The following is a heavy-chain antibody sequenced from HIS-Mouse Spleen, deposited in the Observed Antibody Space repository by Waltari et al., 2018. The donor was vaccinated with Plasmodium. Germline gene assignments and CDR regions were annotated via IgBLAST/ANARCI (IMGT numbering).Heavy chain of an antibody. J-gene: IGHJ6*02. CDR3: ARAVNWGEAYYGMDV. V-gene: IGHV1-69*01. Sequence: QVQLVQSGAEVKKPGSSVKVSSKASGGTFSSYGISWVRQAPGQGLEWMGGIIPIFGTANYAQKFQGRVTITADESTSSAYMELSSLRSEDTAVYYCARAVNWGEAYYGMDVWGQGTTVTVSS. CDR1: GGTFSSYG. CDR2: IIPIFGTA. D-gene: IGHD7-27*01.